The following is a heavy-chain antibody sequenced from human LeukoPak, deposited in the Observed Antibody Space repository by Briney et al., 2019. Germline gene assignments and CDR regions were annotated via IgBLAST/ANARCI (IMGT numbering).Heavy chain of an antibody. CDR2: TKNRGESHIT. V-gene: IGHV3-72*01. J-gene: IGHJ6*02. CDR1: GFTFSSYA. Sequence: PGRSLRLSCAASGFTFSSYAMHWVRQAPGKGLEWIGRTKNRGESHITQYAASVNGRFTASRDDSKNSLYLQMNNLKTEDTAVYYCARDTDTAMDVWGQGTTVIVSS. CDR3: ARDTDTAMDV.